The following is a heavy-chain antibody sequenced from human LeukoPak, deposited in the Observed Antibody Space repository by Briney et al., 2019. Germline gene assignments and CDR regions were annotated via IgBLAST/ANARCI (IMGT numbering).Heavy chain of an antibody. CDR1: GFTFSNAG. J-gene: IGHJ1*01. CDR2: IKSKTDSVTT. D-gene: IGHD3-22*01. V-gene: IGHV3-15*01. Sequence: GGSLRLSCAASGFTFSNAGMSWVRQAPGKGLEWVGRIKSKTDSVTTDYAVPGRCRFSISKYDSTNTLYLKMMSLKPKDTSVYYCITGSMIVVVITDWGQGTLVTVSS. CDR3: ITGSMIVVVITD.